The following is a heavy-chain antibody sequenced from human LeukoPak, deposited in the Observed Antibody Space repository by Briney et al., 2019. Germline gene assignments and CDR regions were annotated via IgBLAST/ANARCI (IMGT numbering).Heavy chain of an antibody. D-gene: IGHD1-26*01. J-gene: IGHJ4*02. CDR3: AREGSGSYYAYYFDY. CDR1: GFTFSSYG. Sequence: GALSLSCAASGFTFSSYGMHWVRQAPGKGLEWVAVIWYDGSNKYYADSVKGRFTISRDNSKNTLYLQMNSLRAEDTAVYYCAREGSGSYYAYYFDYWGQGTLVTVSS. V-gene: IGHV3-33*01. CDR2: IWYDGSNK.